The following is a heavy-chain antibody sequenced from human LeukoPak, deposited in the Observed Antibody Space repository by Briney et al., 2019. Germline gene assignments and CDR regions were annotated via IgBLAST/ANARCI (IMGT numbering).Heavy chain of an antibody. CDR3: AKGRTYYDFWSGYSGRYYFDY. CDR1: GFTVSSNY. V-gene: IGHV3-23*01. D-gene: IGHD3-3*01. J-gene: IGHJ4*02. CDR2: ISGSGGST. Sequence: PGGSLRLSCAASGFTVSSNYMSWVRQAPGKGLEWVSAISGSGGSTYYADSVKGRFTISRDNSKNTLYLQMNSLRAEDTAVYYCAKGRTYYDFWSGYSGRYYFDYWGQGTLVTVSS.